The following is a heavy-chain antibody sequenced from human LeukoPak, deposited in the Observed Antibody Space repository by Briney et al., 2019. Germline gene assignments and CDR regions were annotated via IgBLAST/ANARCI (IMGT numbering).Heavy chain of an antibody. V-gene: IGHV1-8*01. CDR1: GYTFTSYD. D-gene: IGHD3-9*01. Sequence: ASVKVSCKASGYTFTSYDINWVRQATGQGLEWMGWMNPNSGNTGYAQKFQGRVTMTRNTSISTAYMELSSLRSEDTAVYYCAKDPRYCSSTSCLNPSLRYFDWLLFFDYWGQGTLVTVSS. CDR3: AKDPRYCSSTSCLNPSLRYFDWLLFFDY. CDR2: MNPNSGNT. J-gene: IGHJ4*02.